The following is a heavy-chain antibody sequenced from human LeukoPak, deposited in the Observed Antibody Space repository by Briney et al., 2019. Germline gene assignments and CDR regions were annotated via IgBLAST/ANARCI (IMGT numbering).Heavy chain of an antibody. CDR2: IYYGGST. CDR3: ARDSSSLDTTLHFDY. J-gene: IGHJ4*02. V-gene: IGHV4-39*07. D-gene: IGHD6-13*01. Sequence: PSETLSLTCTVSGGSISGSSSYWGWIRQPPGKGLEWIASIYYGGSTYYNPSLKSRIIISVESSKNQFSLKLSSVTAADTAVYYCARDSSSLDTTLHFDYWGQGTLVTVSS. CDR1: GGSISGSSSY.